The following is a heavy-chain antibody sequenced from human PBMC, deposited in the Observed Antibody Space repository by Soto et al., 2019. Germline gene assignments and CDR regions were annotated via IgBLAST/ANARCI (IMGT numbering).Heavy chain of an antibody. D-gene: IGHD2-15*01. J-gene: IGHJ2*01. CDR2: IWYDGSNK. Sequence: QVQLVESGGGVVQPGRSLRLSCAASGFTFSSYGMHWVRQAPGKGLEWVAIIWYDGSNKYYADSVKGRFTISRDNSKTTLYLQMNSLRAEDTAVYYCARGGWRTNSYFDLWGRGTLVTVSS. CDR3: ARGGWRTNSYFDL. CDR1: GFTFSSYG. V-gene: IGHV3-33*01.